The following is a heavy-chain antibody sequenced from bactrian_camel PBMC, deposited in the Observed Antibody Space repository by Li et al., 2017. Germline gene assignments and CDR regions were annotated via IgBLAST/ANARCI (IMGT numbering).Heavy chain of an antibody. Sequence: VQLVESGGGAVQAGGSLRLSCTASTLIANGNCVAWFRQVPGKERRVVATIYPDGGSTYYAASVKGRFTISKDNAANTLYLQMNSLKPEDTAMYYCVADGFCYSDSDPNFPWGQGTQVTV. J-gene: IGHJ6*01. V-gene: IGHV3S54*01. CDR3: VADGFCYSDSDPNFP. CDR2: IYPDGGST. D-gene: IGHD4*01. CDR1: TLIANGNC.